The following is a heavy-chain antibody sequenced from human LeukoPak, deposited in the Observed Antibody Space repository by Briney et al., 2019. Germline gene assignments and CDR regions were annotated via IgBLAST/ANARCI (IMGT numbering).Heavy chain of an antibody. D-gene: IGHD6-6*01. CDR3: XXXXXRSSFDY. CDR2: INPSGGST. V-gene: IGHV1-46*01. Sequence: SXXTFXXXYMHWVRQAPGQGLEWMGIINPSGGSTNYAQKFQGRVTINRDSXTSTVYMELSSLRSEDTAGYYCXXXXXRSSFDYWGQGTLVTVSS. CDR1: XXTFXXXY. J-gene: IGHJ4*02.